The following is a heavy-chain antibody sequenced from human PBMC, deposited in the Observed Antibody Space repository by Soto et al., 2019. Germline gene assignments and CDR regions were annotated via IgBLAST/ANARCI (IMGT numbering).Heavy chain of an antibody. CDR3: AAEKYYFDY. J-gene: IGHJ4*02. V-gene: IGHV3-23*01. CDR1: EFTFSIYA. Sequence: PGGSLVLSCAASEFTFSIYAMSWVRQAPGKGLEWVSAISGSGGSTYYADSVKGRFTISIDNSKNTLYLQMNSLRAEDPAVYYCAAEKYYFDYWGQGTMVTVSS. CDR2: ISGSGGST.